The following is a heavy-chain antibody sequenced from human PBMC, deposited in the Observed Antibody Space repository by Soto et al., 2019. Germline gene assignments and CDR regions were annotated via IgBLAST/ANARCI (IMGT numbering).Heavy chain of an antibody. D-gene: IGHD1-26*01. CDR1: GGTFSSYT. V-gene: IGHV1-69*02. CDR2: IIPILGIA. Sequence: QVQLVQSGAEVKKPGSSVKVSCKASGGTFSSYTISWVRQAPGQGLEWMGRIIPILGIANYAQKFQGRVRITADKSASKAYMELRSLRSQDTAVYYCARVSGSYYLGVDYWGQATLVTVSS. J-gene: IGHJ4*02. CDR3: ARVSGSYYLGVDY.